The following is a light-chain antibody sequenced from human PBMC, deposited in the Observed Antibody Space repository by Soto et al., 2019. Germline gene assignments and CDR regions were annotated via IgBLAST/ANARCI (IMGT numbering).Light chain of an antibody. CDR1: QSISSY. Sequence: EVVLTQSPGTLSLSPGERATLSCRASQSISSYLAWYQQKPGQAPRLLIYDASSRATGIPARFSGSGSGTDFTLTISRLEPEDFAVYYCQQYNNWPPWTFGQGTKVDIK. J-gene: IGKJ1*01. CDR3: QQYNNWPPWT. V-gene: IGKV3-11*01. CDR2: DAS.